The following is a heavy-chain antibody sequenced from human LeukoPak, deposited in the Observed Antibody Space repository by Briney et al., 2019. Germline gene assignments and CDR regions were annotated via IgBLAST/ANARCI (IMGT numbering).Heavy chain of an antibody. V-gene: IGHV3-53*04. J-gene: IGHJ3*02. CDR1: GFTFSSYG. CDR3: ARGGGIAVAGTKDDAFDI. D-gene: IGHD6-19*01. CDR2: IYSGGST. Sequence: TGGSLRLSCAASGFTFSSYGMSWVRQAPGKGLEWVSVIYSGGSTYYADSVKGRFTISRHNSKNTLYLQMNSLRAEDTAVYYCARGGGIAVAGTKDDAFDIWGQGTMVTVSS.